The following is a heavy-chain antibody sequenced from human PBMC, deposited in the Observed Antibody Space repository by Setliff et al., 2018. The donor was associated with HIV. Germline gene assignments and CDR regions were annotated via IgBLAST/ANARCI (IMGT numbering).Heavy chain of an antibody. CDR3: AGDLFPYYHDNSPYYPPAY. CDR2: ISGTATTI. Sequence: PGGSLRLSCVVSGFTFDDYGVSWVRQAPGQGLEWVSSISGTATTIYSADSVTGRFTISRDNAKNSLFRQMNSLRAEDTAVYYCAGDLFPYYHDNSPYYPPAYWGQGTLVTVSS. V-gene: IGHV3-11*01. D-gene: IGHD3-22*01. CDR1: GFTFDDYG. J-gene: IGHJ4*02.